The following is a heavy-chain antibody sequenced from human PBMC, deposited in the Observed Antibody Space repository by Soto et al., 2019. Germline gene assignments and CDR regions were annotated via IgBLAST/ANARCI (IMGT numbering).Heavy chain of an antibody. CDR3: ERDRRRGNPADY. J-gene: IGHJ4*02. Sequence: QVQLVQSGAEVKKPGSSVKVSCKASGGTFSSYPISWVRQAPGQGLEWMGRIIPIHGIANYAQNFQCRVTNTADKSTSTAHMELSSLRPQDTAVYYCERDRRRGNPADYWGQGTLVTVSS. CDR2: IIPIHGIA. CDR1: GGTFSSYP. V-gene: IGHV1-69*04. D-gene: IGHD6-25*01.